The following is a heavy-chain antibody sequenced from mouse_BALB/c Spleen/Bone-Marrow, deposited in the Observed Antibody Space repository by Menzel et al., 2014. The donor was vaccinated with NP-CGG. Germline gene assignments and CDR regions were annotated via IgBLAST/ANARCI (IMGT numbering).Heavy chain of an antibody. V-gene: IGHV3-6*02. J-gene: IGHJ4*01. CDR2: ISYDGSN. CDR3: AKGGIYLMDY. CDR1: GYSITSGYY. D-gene: IGHD5-5*01. Sequence: EVQLQESGPGLVKPSQSLSLTCSVIGYSITSGYYWNWIRQFPGNKLEWMGYISYDGSNNYNPSLKNRISITRDTSKNQFFLKLNSVTTEDTATYYCAKGGIYLMDYWGQGTSVTVSS.